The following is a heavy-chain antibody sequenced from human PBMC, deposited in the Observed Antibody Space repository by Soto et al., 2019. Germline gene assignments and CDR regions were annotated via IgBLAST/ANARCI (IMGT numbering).Heavy chain of an antibody. Sequence: EVQLVESGGGLVQPGGSLRLSCAASGFTFHNYAMHWVRQAPGKGLGWVSGLSWDSGDVDYADSVKGRFAISRDNAKTSLYLQMNSLRTEDTALYYCAKLRYSSGTGNFDYWGQGTLVTVSS. V-gene: IGHV3-9*01. CDR2: LSWDSGDV. CDR1: GFTFHNYA. CDR3: AKLRYSSGTGNFDY. D-gene: IGHD3-10*01. J-gene: IGHJ4*02.